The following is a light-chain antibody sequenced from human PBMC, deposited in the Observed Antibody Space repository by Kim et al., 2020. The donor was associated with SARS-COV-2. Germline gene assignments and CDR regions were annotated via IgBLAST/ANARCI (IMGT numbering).Light chain of an antibody. CDR1: KLVDKY. J-gene: IGLJ1*01. CDR3: HAWDNSTAAV. V-gene: IGLV3-1*01. Sequence: PGQTASITGSGEKLVDKYAGWYQQKPGQPPVLVIYQDSKRPSGIPTRFSAANCEDRATLTISGTPAVDEADYYCHAWDNSTAAVFGTGTKVTVL. CDR2: QDS.